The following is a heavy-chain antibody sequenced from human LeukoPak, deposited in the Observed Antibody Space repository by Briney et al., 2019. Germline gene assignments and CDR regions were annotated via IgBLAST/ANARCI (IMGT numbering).Heavy chain of an antibody. D-gene: IGHD3-3*01. CDR1: GFTFSNYA. Sequence: GGSLRLSCAASGFTFSNYAMSWVRQAPGKGLEWVSVISGSGTIYYADSVKGRFTISRDNSKNTLYLQMNSLRAEDTAVYYCARGNEYYDFWSGYFYWGQGTLVTVSS. V-gene: IGHV3-23*01. J-gene: IGHJ4*02. CDR2: ISGSGTI. CDR3: ARGNEYYDFWSGYFY.